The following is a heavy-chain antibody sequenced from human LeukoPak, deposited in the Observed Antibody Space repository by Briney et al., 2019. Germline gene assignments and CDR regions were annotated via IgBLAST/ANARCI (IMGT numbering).Heavy chain of an antibody. CDR2: IYSSGST. CDR1: GGSISSYY. CDR3: ARGDIAVAATDY. D-gene: IGHD6-19*01. Sequence: PSETLSLTCTVSGGSISSYYWSWIRQPAGKGLEWIGLIYSSGSTNYNPSLKSRVTMSVDTSENQFSLKLSSVTAADTAVYYCARGDIAVAATDYWGQGTLVTVSS. J-gene: IGHJ4*02. V-gene: IGHV4-4*07.